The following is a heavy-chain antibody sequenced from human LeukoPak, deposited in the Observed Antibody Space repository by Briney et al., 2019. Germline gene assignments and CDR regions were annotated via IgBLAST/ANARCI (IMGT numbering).Heavy chain of an antibody. CDR1: GASITRSTYY. Sequence: PSETLSLTCTVSGASITRSTYYWGWIRQPPGKGLEWIGSIYYSGSTYYNPSLKSRVTISVDTSKNQFSLKLSSVTAADTAVYYCARDSVDSSSWHHYYYGMDVWGQGTTVTVSS. CDR2: IYYSGST. V-gene: IGHV4-39*07. D-gene: IGHD6-13*01. CDR3: ARDSVDSSSWHHYYYGMDV. J-gene: IGHJ6*02.